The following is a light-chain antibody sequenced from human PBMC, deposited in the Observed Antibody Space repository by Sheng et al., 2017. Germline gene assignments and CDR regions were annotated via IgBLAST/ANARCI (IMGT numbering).Light chain of an antibody. CDR2: AAS. CDR1: RDIRSW. J-gene: IGKJ3*01. V-gene: IGKV1-12*02. CDR3: QQAHSFPFT. Sequence: DIQMTQSPASVSASVGDRVTITCRASRDIRSWLAWYQQKPGKAPKLLISAASDLEGGVPSRFSGSGSGTDFSLTIGSLRPEDFATYYCQQAHSFPFTFGPGTKVDIK.